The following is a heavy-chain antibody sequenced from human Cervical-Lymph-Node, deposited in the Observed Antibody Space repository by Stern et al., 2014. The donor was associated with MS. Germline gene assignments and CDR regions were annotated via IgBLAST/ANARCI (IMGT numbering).Heavy chain of an antibody. CDR2: IAPGISHS. V-gene: IGHV1-2*06. CDR1: GYRFSTFY. D-gene: IGHD3-16*02. J-gene: IGHJ4*02. Sequence: QVQLVPSGAEVKKPGASVKVSCKASGYRFSTFYLHWLRQAPGQGLQWIGRIAPGISHSISALTFQGRLSMTRDRSITTACLELRGLRSDDTAVYYCARIYCSGDECYHSFDTWGQGTLVTVSS. CDR3: ARIYCSGDECYHSFDT.